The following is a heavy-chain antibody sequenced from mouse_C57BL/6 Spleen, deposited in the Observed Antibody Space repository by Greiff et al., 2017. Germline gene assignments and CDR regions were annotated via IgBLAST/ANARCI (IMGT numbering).Heavy chain of an antibody. V-gene: IGHV1-82*01. Sequence: VNVVESGPELVKPGASVKISCKASGYAFSGSWMNWVKQRPGKGLEWIGRIYPGDGATTSNGKFQGKATLTADKSSNTAYMQLNSLTSEDSEVYVYASDYGSRIARDYWGQGTTVTVS. CDR1: GYAFSGSW. J-gene: IGHJ4*01. D-gene: IGHD1-1*01. CDR2: IYPGDGAT. CDR3: ASDYGSRIARDY.